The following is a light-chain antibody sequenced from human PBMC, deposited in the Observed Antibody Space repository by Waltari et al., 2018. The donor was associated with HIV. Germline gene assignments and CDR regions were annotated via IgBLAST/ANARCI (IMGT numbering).Light chain of an antibody. Sequence: DLQMIQSPSTLSASVGDRVNITCRSSQSVNSSLAWYQQKLGEAPKLLVYRASTLQSGVPSRFSGTGSGTEFTLTISSLQPDDFATYFCQQYSTYSRTFGQGTKVE. CDR3: QQYSTYSRT. CDR2: RAS. V-gene: IGKV1-5*03. CDR1: QSVNSS. J-gene: IGKJ2*01.